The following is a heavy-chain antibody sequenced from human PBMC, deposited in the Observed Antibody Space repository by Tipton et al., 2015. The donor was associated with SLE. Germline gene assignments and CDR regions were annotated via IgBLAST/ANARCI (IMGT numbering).Heavy chain of an antibody. V-gene: IGHV4-61*02. D-gene: IGHD3-10*01. CDR2: IYTSGST. CDR3: ARGRHRAGSWFDP. J-gene: IGHJ5*02. CDR1: GGSISSGSYY. Sequence: TLSLTCTVSGGSISSGSYYWRWIRQPAGKGLEWIGSIYTSGSTNYNPSLKSRVTISVDTSKNQFSLKLSSVTAADTAVYYCARGRHRAGSWFDPWGQGTLVTVSS.